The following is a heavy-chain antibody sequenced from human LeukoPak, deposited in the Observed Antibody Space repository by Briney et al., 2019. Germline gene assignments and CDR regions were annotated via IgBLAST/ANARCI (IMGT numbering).Heavy chain of an antibody. Sequence: SVKVSCKASGGTFSSYAISWVRQAPGRGLEWMGRIIPILGIANYAQKFQGSVTITADKSTSTAYMELSSLRSEDTAVYNCASSPPTVTTYYYYGMDVWGQGTTVTVSS. CDR2: IIPILGIA. CDR3: ASSPPTVTTYYYYGMDV. V-gene: IGHV1-69*04. CDR1: GGTFSSYA. J-gene: IGHJ6*02. D-gene: IGHD4-17*01.